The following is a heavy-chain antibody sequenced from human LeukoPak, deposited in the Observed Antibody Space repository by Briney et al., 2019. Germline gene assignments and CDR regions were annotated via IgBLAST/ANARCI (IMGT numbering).Heavy chain of an antibody. CDR3: ARHVSSGYYLD. J-gene: IGHJ4*02. CDR1: GFTFSDYY. CDR2: ISSSGSTI. V-gene: IGHV3-11*01. Sequence: GGSPRLSCAASGFTFSDYYMSWIRQAPGKGLEWVSYISSSGSTIYYADSVKGRFTISRDNAKNSLYLQMNSLRAEDTAVYYCARHVSSGYYLDWGQGTLVTVSS. D-gene: IGHD3-22*01.